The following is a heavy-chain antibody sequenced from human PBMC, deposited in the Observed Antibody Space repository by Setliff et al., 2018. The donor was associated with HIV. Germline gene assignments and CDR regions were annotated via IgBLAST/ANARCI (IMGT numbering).Heavy chain of an antibody. CDR3: ARGYPGIAVAGLSYYYYYYMDV. CDR2: IYYSGST. D-gene: IGHD6-19*01. CDR1: GGSISSYY. Sequence: SETLSLTCTVSGGSISSYYWSWIRQPPGKGLEWIGYIYYSGSTNYNPSLNSRDTISVDTSKNQFSLKLSSVTAADTAVYYCARGYPGIAVAGLSYYYYYYMDVWGKGTTVTVSS. J-gene: IGHJ6*03. V-gene: IGHV4-59*01.